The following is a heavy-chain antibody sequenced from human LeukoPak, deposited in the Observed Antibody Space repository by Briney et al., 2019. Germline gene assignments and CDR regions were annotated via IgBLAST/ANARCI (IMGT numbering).Heavy chain of an antibody. CDR1: GGPISNYY. D-gene: IGHD3-10*01. CDR3: ARVATMVRGSNGMDV. CDR2: IYYSGST. V-gene: IGHV4-59*01. Sequence: PSETLSLTCTVSGGPISNYYWTWIRQPLGKGLEWIGYIYYSGSTNYNPSLRSRATISVDTSKKQFSLNLSSVTAADTALYYCARVATMVRGSNGMDVWGKGTTVTVSS. J-gene: IGHJ6*04.